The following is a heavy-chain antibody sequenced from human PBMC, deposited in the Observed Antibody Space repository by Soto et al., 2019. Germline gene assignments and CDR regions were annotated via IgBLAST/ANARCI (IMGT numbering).Heavy chain of an antibody. Sequence: QVQLVQSGAEVKKPGASVKVSCKASGYTFTSYGISWVRQAPGQGLEWMGWISAYNGNTNYAQQPQGRVTMTTDTSTSTAYMALRSLRSDDTAVYYCARARSYRGSGPFDYWGQGTLVTVSS. CDR2: ISAYNGNT. CDR3: ARARSYRGSGPFDY. V-gene: IGHV1-18*01. J-gene: IGHJ4*02. D-gene: IGHD6-19*01. CDR1: GYTFTSYG.